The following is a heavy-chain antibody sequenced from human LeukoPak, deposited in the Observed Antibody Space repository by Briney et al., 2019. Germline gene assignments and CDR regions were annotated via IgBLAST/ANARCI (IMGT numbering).Heavy chain of an antibody. J-gene: IGHJ3*02. CDR1: GYTFTSYG. D-gene: IGHD3-10*01. CDR3: ARGTYHYGSGPFFDI. V-gene: IGHV1-18*01. CDR2: ISAYNGNI. Sequence: ASVKVSCKASGYTFTSYGISWVRQAPGQGLEWMGWISAYNGNINYAQKLQGRVTMTTDTSTSTAYMELRSLRSDDTAVYYCARGTYHYGSGPFFDIWGQGTMVTVSS.